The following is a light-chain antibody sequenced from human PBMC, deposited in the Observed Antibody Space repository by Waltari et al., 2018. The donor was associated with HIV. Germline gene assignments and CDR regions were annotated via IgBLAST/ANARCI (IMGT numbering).Light chain of an antibody. J-gene: IGKJ3*01. Sequence: DIPLPQSPSPLSASLGDRVIITCRASQTICDYVNWYQQKPGKPPKLLIYSATSLQPGVPSRFSGSGSGTDFALTISSLQPEDFAIYYCEQIYTFPLFTFGPGTKVDI. CDR2: SAT. CDR3: EQIYTFPLFT. CDR1: QTICDY. V-gene: IGKV1-39*01.